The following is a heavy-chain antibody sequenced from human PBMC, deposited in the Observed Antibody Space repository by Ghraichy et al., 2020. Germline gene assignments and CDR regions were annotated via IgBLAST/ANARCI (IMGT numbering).Heavy chain of an antibody. J-gene: IGHJ4*02. CDR2: IKQDGGEK. D-gene: IGHD6-13*01. V-gene: IGHV3-7*01. CDR3: ARDSPYTSSWFYSDS. CDR1: GFTFSGYW. Sequence: GGSLRLSCAAYGFTFSGYWMSWFRQAPGKGLEWVANIKQDGGEKDYVDSVKGRFTISRDNAKNSLYLQMNMLRAEDTAVYYCARDSPYTSSWFYSDSWGQGTLVTVTS.